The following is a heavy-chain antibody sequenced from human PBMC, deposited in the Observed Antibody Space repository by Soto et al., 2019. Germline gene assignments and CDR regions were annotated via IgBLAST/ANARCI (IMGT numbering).Heavy chain of an antibody. J-gene: IGHJ6*02. CDR1: GFTFSDYY. V-gene: IGHV3-11*06. D-gene: IGHD2-2*01. CDR3: ARFLGYCSSTSCYYYYGMDV. CDR2: ISSSSYT. Sequence: GGSLRLSCAASGFTFSDYYMSWIRQAPGKGLEWVSYISSSSYTNYADSVKGRFTISRDNAKNSLYLQMNSLRAEDTAVYYCARFLGYCSSTSCYYYYGMDVWGQGTTVTVSS.